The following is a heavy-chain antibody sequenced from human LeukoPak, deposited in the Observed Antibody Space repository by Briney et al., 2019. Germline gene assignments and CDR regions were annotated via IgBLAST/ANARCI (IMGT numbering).Heavy chain of an antibody. D-gene: IGHD6-13*01. V-gene: IGHV1-69*04. Sequence: SVKVSCKASGGTFSSYAISWVRQAPGQGLEWMGRIIPILGIANYAQKFQGRVTITADKSTSTAYMELSSLRSEDTAVYYCARDGGSSWPLFDYWGRGTLVTVSS. CDR1: GGTFSSYA. J-gene: IGHJ4*02. CDR2: IIPILGIA. CDR3: ARDGGSSWPLFDY.